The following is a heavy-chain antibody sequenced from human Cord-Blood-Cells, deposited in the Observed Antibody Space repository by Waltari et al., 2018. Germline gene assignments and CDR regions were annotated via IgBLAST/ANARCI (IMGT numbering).Heavy chain of an antibody. V-gene: IGHV4-39*01. Sequence: QLQLQESCPGLVKPSETLSLTCTVPGGSISSSSSYWAWIRQPPGKGLEWIGSIYYSGSTYYNPSLKSRVTISVDTSKNQFSLKLSSVTAADTAVYYCVHYDFTRGDYFDYWGQGTLVTVSS. J-gene: IGHJ4*02. CDR3: VHYDFTRGDYFDY. CDR2: IYYSGST. D-gene: IGHD3-22*01. CDR1: GGSISSSSSY.